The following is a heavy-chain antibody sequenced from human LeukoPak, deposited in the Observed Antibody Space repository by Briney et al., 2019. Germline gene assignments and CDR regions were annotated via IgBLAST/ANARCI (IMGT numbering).Heavy chain of an antibody. V-gene: IGHV1-46*01. D-gene: IGHD3-10*01. Sequence: ASVKVSCKASGYTFTRYYMHWVRQAPGHGLEWRGVINPSGGRTSYAQKFQGRVTMTRDTSTSTVYMELSSLRSEDTAVYYCARGTLALGFGELLLDIWGQGTMVTVSS. CDR2: INPSGGRT. CDR1: GYTFTRYY. CDR3: ARGTLALGFGELLLDI. J-gene: IGHJ3*02.